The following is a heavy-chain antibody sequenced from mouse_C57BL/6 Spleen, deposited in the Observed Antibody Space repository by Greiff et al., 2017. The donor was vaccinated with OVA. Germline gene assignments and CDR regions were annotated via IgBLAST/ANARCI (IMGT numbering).Heavy chain of an antibody. V-gene: IGHV1-55*01. CDR1: GYTFTSYW. J-gene: IGHJ2*01. CDR2: IYPGSGST. D-gene: IGHD1-1*01. CDR3: ARAAILRRYFDY. Sequence: VQLQQPGAELVKPGASVKMSCKASGYTFTSYWITWVKQRPGQGLEWIGDIYPGSGSTNYNEKFKSKATLTVDTSSSTPYMQLSSLTSEDSAVSYCARAAILRRYFDYWGQGTTLTVSS.